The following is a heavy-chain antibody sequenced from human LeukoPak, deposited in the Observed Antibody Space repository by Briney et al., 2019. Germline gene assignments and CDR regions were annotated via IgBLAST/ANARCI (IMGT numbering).Heavy chain of an antibody. Sequence: SETLSLTCAVYGGSFSGYYWSWIRQPPGKGLEWIGEINHSGSTNYNPSLKSRVTISVDTSKNQFSLKLSSVTAADTAVYYCARRGYSYGYSSRTFDYWGQGTLVTVSS. CDR2: INHSGST. V-gene: IGHV4-34*01. J-gene: IGHJ4*02. CDR3: ARRGYSYGYSSRTFDY. CDR1: GGSFSGYY. D-gene: IGHD5-18*01.